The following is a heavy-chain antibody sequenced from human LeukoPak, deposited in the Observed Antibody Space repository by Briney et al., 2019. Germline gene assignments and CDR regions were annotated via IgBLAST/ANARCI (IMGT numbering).Heavy chain of an antibody. V-gene: IGHV3-66*02. J-gene: IGHJ3*02. D-gene: IGHD2-2*01. Sequence: GGSLRLSCAASGFTVSSNYMSWVRRAPGKGLEWVSVIYSGGSTYYADSVKGRFTISRDNSKNTLYLQMNSLRAEDTAVYYCARPQPRPLGAFDIWGQGTMVTVSS. CDR1: GFTVSSNY. CDR3: ARPQPRPLGAFDI. CDR2: IYSGGST.